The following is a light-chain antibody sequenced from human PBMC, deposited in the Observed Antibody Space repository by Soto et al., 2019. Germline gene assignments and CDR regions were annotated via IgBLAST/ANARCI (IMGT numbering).Light chain of an antibody. CDR1: QDITNY. CDR2: DAS. J-gene: IGKJ3*01. V-gene: IGKV1-33*01. Sequence: DIQMTQSPSSLSASVRDRVTSTCQASQDITNYLNWYQQKPGEAPNLLIYDASNLETGVPSRFSGSGSGTYFTFTISILQPEDVATYYCQHYDNLPIFTFGPGTKVGIK. CDR3: QHYDNLPIFT.